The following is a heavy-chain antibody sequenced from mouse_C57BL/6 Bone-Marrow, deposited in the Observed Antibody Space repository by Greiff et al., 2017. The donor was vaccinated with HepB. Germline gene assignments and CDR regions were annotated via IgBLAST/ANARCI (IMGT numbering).Heavy chain of an antibody. CDR2: IRNKANGYTT. Sequence: DVMLVESGGGLVQPGGSLSLSCAASGFTFTDYYMSWVRQPPGKALEWLGFIRNKANGYTTEYSASVKGRFTISRDNSQSILYLQMNALRAEDSATYYCARYNGTTVVADYWGQGTTLTVSS. J-gene: IGHJ2*01. D-gene: IGHD1-1*01. CDR1: GFTFTDYY. V-gene: IGHV7-3*01. CDR3: ARYNGTTVVADY.